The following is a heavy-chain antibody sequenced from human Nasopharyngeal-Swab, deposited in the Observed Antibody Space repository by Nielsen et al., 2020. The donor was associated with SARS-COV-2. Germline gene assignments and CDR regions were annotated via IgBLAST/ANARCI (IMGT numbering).Heavy chain of an antibody. V-gene: IGHV1-46*01. Sequence: VRQAPGQGLEWMGMINPSGGTKYTQKFQDRITMTRDTSTSTLYMEVARLRSDGTAVYYCARDNVVVAAANYYGVDVWGQGTTVTVS. CDR3: ARDNVVVAAANYYGVDV. D-gene: IGHD2-15*01. CDR2: INPSGGT. J-gene: IGHJ6*01.